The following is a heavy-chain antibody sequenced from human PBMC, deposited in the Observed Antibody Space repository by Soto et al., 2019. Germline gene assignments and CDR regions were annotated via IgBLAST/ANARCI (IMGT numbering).Heavy chain of an antibody. CDR2: IIPIFGTE. J-gene: IGHJ4*02. Sequence: QVQLVQSGAEVKKPGSSVKVSCKASGGTFSSYAISWVRQAPGQGLEWMGGIIPIFGTENYAQKFQGRVTIHTGKTTSTSYIERSRQRSKDTDVYYCLCDSSKYSHWGYADEYWGPRNLGTVS. V-gene: IGHV1-69*06. CDR1: GGTFSSYA. D-gene: IGHD4-4*01. CDR3: LCDSSKYSHWGYADEY.